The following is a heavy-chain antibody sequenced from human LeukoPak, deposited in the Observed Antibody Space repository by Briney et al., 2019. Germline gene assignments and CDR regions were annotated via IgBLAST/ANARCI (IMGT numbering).Heavy chain of an antibody. CDR3: AKAGGDYGDYYYFDY. V-gene: IGHV3-30*18. J-gene: IGHJ4*02. Sequence: GGSLSLSCAASGFTFSSYGMHWVRQAPGKGLEWVAVISYDGSNKYYADSVKGRFTISRDNSKNTLYLQMNSLRAEDTAVYYCAKAGGDYGDYYYFDYWGQGTLVTVSS. CDR2: ISYDGSNK. CDR1: GFTFSSYG. D-gene: IGHD4-17*01.